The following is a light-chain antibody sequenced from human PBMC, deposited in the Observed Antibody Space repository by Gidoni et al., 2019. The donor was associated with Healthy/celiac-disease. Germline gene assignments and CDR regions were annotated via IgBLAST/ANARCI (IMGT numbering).Light chain of an antibody. CDR2: AAS. CDR3: QQSYSTLFT. V-gene: IGKV1-39*01. Sequence: DIQLPQPPSSLSASVGDRVTITCRASQSISSYLNWYQQKPGKAPKLLIYAASSLQSGVPSRFSGSGSGTDFTLTISSLQPEDFATYYCQQSYSTLFTFGPGTKVDIK. CDR1: QSISSY. J-gene: IGKJ3*01.